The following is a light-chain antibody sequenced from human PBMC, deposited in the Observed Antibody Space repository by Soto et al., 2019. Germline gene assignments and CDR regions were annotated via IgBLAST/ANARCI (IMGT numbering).Light chain of an antibody. Sequence: EIVLTQSPATLSVSPGNGATLSCRASQSVNSDLAWYQQKPGQAPRLLIYGASTRTTGTPTRFSGSGSGTEFTLTISSLQSEDFAVYFCQQYNNWPPYTFGQGTKLEIK. J-gene: IGKJ2*01. V-gene: IGKV3-15*01. CDR1: QSVNSD. CDR2: GAS. CDR3: QQYNNWPPYT.